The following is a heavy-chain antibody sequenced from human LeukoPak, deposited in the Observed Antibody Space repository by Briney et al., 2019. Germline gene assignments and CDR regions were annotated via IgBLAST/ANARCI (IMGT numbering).Heavy chain of an antibody. CDR3: ARDGEYCSGGSCYPAYYFDY. CDR2: ISYDGSNK. Sequence: GGSLRLSCAASGFTFSGSAMHWVRQAPGKGLEWVAVISYDGSNKYYADSVKGRFTISRDNSKNTLYLQMNSLRAEDTAVYYCARDGEYCSGGSCYPAYYFDYWGQGTLVTVSS. V-gene: IGHV3-30-3*01. CDR1: GFTFSGSA. D-gene: IGHD2-15*01. J-gene: IGHJ4*02.